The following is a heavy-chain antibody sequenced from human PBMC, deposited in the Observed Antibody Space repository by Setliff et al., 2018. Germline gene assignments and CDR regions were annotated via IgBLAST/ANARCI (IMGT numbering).Heavy chain of an antibody. CDR1: GLTLINNG. D-gene: IGHD3-10*01. V-gene: IGHV3-33*01. CDR2: IWHDGTNK. J-gene: IGHJ4*02. CDR3: ARMQGGGSTLGPIDH. Sequence: PGGSLRLSCAASGLTLINNGFHWVRQAPGKGLEWVAIIWHDGTNKYYADSVKGRFDISRDSSKNTVYLQMNSLRAEDTAVYYCARMQGGGSTLGPIDHWGQGTLVTVSS.